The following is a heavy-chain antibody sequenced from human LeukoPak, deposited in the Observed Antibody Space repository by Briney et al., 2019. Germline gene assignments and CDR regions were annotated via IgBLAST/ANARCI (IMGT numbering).Heavy chain of an antibody. CDR2: ISDSGGST. V-gene: IGHV3-23*01. CDR1: GFSLSRYA. J-gene: IGHJ4*02. D-gene: IGHD6-13*01. Sequence: PGGSLRLSCAVSGFSLSRYAMSWVRKAPGKGLEWVSAISDSGGSTYYADSVKGRLTISRDNSRNTLYLQMNTLRAEDAAVYYCAKCRGSSWSDYFDYWGQGTLVTVSS. CDR3: AKCRGSSWSDYFDY.